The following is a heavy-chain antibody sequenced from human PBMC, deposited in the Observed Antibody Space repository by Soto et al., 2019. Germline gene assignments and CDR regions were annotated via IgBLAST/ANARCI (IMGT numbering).Heavy chain of an antibody. CDR1: GGSISSYY. D-gene: IGHD3-3*01. Sequence: PSETLSLTCTVSGGSISSYYWSWIRQPPGKGLEWIGYIYYSGSTNYNPSLKSRVTISVDTSKNQCSLKLSSVTAADTAFYYCASGAYYAFWSGYYYFDYWGQGTLVTVSS. CDR2: IYYSGST. V-gene: IGHV4-59*01. J-gene: IGHJ4*02. CDR3: ASGAYYAFWSGYYYFDY.